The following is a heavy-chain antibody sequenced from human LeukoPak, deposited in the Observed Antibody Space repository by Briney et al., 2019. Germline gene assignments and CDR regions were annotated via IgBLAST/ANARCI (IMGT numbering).Heavy chain of an antibody. D-gene: IGHD3-16*02. J-gene: IGHJ4*02. Sequence: TGGSLRLSCEASGFAFSSSGMHWVRQAPGKGLEWVAVIWSDESHKYYADSVMGRFTISRDNSKNTLYLQMNSLRAEDTAVYYCAKDYRLRLGELSYLEYWGQGTLVTVSS. CDR3: AKDYRLRLGELSYLEY. CDR1: GFAFSSSG. V-gene: IGHV3-33*06. CDR2: IWSDESHK.